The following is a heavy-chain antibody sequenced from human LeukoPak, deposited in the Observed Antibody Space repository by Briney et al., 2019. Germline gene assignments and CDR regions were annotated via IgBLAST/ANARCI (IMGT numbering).Heavy chain of an antibody. CDR3: ARFPSHYGMDV. Sequence: KTSETLSLTCAVYGGSFSGYYWSWIRQPPGKGLEWIGEINHSGSTNYNPSLKSRVTISVDTSKNQFSLKLSSVTAADTAVYYCARFPSHYGMDVWGQGTTVTVSS. CDR2: INHSGST. V-gene: IGHV4-34*01. J-gene: IGHJ6*02. CDR1: GGSFSGYY. D-gene: IGHD3-10*01.